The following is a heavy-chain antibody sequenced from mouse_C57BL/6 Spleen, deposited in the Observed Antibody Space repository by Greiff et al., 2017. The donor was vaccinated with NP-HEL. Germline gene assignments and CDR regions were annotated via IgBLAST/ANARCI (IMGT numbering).Heavy chain of an antibody. CDR1: GYTFTSYW. J-gene: IGHJ3*01. D-gene: IGHD1-1*01. V-gene: IGHV1-53*01. CDR2: INPSNGGT. Sequence: QVQLQQPGTELVKPGASVKLSCKASGYTFTSYWMHWVKQRPGQGLEWIGNINPSNGGTNHNEKFKSKATLTVDKSSSTAYMQLSSLTSEDSAVYYCARGGIYYYGSAQAWFAYWGQGTLVTVSA. CDR3: ARGGIYYYGSAQAWFAY.